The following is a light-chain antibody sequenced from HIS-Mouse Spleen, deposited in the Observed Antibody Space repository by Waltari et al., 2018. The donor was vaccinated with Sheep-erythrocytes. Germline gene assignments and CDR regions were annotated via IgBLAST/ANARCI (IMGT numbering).Light chain of an antibody. CDR3: CSYAGSYNHV. CDR1: SSDVGGYNY. V-gene: IGLV2-11*01. Sequence: QSALTQPRSVYGSPGQSVTISCTGTSSDVGGYNYVSWYQQHPGKAPKPMIYDVSKRTPGVPDRLSGSKAGNTASLTISGLQAEDEADYYCCSYAGSYNHVFATGTKVTVL. J-gene: IGLJ1*01. CDR2: DVS.